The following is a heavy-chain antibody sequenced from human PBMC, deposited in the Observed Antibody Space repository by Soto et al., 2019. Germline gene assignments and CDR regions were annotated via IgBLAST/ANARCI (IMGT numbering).Heavy chain of an antibody. CDR1: GFTFSGST. V-gene: IGHV3-73*01. Sequence: GGSLRLSCAASGFTFSGSTMHWVRQASGKGLEWVARIKTKTNNYATGYTASLKGRFTISRDDSKNTAYLQMDSLKTEDTAVYYCTSSMLNGYWGQGTLVTVSS. D-gene: IGHD3-16*01. CDR2: IKTKTNNYAT. CDR3: TSSMLNGY. J-gene: IGHJ4*02.